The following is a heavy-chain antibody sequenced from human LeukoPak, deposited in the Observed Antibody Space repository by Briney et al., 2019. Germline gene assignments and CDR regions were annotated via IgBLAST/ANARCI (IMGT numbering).Heavy chain of an antibody. D-gene: IGHD3-16*01. Sequence: PSETLSLTCTVSGGSISSHYWSWIRQPPGKGLEWIGYIYYSRSTNYNPSFKSRVTISVDTSKNQFSLKLSSVTAADTAVYYCARDLVGVGGATYYYYMDVWGKGTTVTVSS. CDR1: GGSISSHY. CDR3: ARDLVGVGGATYYYYMDV. J-gene: IGHJ6*03. CDR2: IYYSRST. V-gene: IGHV4-59*11.